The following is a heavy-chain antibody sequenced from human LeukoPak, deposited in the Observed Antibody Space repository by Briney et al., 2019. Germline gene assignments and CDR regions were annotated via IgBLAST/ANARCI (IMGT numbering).Heavy chain of an antibody. Sequence: SVKVSCNAAGGTFSSYAISWGRQPPGQGLEWMGRIIPIFGTANYAHKFQGRVTITTDESTSTASFQLSSLISAETAAYYCAGRRVSAYRVYDYDYGGEGTLVTVSS. V-gene: IGHV1-69*05. CDR3: AGRRVSAYRVYDYDY. D-gene: IGHD5/OR15-5a*01. CDR2: IIPIFGTA. CDR1: GGTFSSYA. J-gene: IGHJ4*01.